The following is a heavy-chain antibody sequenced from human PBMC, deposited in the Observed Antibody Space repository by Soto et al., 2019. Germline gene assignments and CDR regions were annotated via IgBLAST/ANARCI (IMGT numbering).Heavy chain of an antibody. Sequence: SETLSLTCTVSGGSISSYYWSWIRQPPGKGLEWIGYIYYSGSTNYNPSLKSRVTISVDTSKNQFSLKLSSVTAADTAVYYCASSLPSGWYPSYYYYGMDVWGQGTTVTVSS. D-gene: IGHD6-19*01. CDR3: ASSLPSGWYPSYYYYGMDV. V-gene: IGHV4-59*01. CDR2: IYYSGST. J-gene: IGHJ6*02. CDR1: GGSISSYY.